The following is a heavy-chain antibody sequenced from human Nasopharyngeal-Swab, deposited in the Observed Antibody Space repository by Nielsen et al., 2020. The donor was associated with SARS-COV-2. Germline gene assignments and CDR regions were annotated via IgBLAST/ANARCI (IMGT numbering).Heavy chain of an antibody. CDR2: INSDGSST. J-gene: IGHJ6*02. Sequence: GGSLTLSCAASGFTFSSYWMHWVRQAPGKGLAWVSRINSDGSSTSYADSVKGRFTISRDNAKNTLYLQMNSLRAEDTAVYYCARGAVMSDSSEYYYYYYGMDVWGQGTTVTVSS. D-gene: IGHD3-22*01. CDR3: ARGAVMSDSSEYYYYYYGMDV. CDR1: GFTFSSYW. V-gene: IGHV3-74*01.